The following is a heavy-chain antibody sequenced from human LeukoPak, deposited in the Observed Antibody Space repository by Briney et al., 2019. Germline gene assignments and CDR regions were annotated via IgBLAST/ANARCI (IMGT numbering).Heavy chain of an antibody. Sequence: ASVKVSCKASGYTFTGYYMHWVRQAPGQGLEWMGWINPNSGGTNYAQKFQGRVTMTRDTFISTAYMELSRLRSDDTAVYYCARDMWAARIAVAGRVFDYWGQGTLVTVSS. V-gene: IGHV1-2*02. D-gene: IGHD6-19*01. J-gene: IGHJ4*02. CDR2: INPNSGGT. CDR3: ARDMWAARIAVAGRVFDY. CDR1: GYTFTGYY.